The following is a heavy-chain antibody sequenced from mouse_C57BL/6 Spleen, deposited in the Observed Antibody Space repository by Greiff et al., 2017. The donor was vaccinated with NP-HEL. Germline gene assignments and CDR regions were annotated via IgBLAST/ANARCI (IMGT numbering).Heavy chain of an antibody. J-gene: IGHJ4*01. CDR1: GYTFTSYG. V-gene: IGHV1-81*01. Sequence: VQVVESGAELARPGASVKLSCKASGYTFTSYGISWVKQRTGQGLEWIGEIYPRSGNTYYNEKFKGKATLTADKSSSTAYMELRSLTSEDSAVYFCAGGGLHAMDYWGQGTSVTVSS. CDR3: AGGGLHAMDY. CDR2: IYPRSGNT.